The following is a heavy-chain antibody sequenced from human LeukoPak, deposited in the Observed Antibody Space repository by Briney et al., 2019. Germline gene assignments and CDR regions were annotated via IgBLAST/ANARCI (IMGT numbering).Heavy chain of an antibody. D-gene: IGHD4-17*01. V-gene: IGHV4-59*01. CDR2: IFYSGST. CDR3: AGDYRDAFDI. J-gene: IGHJ3*02. CDR1: GGSISSYY. Sequence: SETLSLACTVSGGSISSYYWSWIRQPPGEGLEWIGNIFYSGSTNYNPSLKSRVTISVDTSKNQFSLKLSSVTAADTAVYFCAGDYRDAFDIWGQGTLVTVSS.